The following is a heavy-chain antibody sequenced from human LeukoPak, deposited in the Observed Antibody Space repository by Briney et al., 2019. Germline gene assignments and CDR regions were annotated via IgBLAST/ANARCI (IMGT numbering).Heavy chain of an antibody. CDR1: GFTFSSYG. V-gene: IGHV3-33*06. CDR2: IWYDGSNK. D-gene: IGHD4-23*01. Sequence: GRSLRLSCAASGFTFSSYGMHWVRQAPGKGLEWVAVIWYDGSNKYYADSVKGRFTISRDNSQNTVYLQMNSLRAEDTAVYYCAKPRYGGNWDAFDIWGQGTMVTVSS. CDR3: AKPRYGGNWDAFDI. J-gene: IGHJ3*02.